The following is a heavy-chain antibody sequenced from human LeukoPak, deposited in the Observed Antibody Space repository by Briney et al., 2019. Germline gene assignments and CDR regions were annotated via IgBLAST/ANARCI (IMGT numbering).Heavy chain of an antibody. CDR2: VYYNGIT. J-gene: IGHJ4*02. CDR3: ASQLGGTTFH. CDR1: GVSISSYF. Sequence: SETLSLTCTVSGVSISSYFWSWIRQPPGKGLGWIGYVYYNGITNYNPSLKSRVSISLDTSKNQFSLNLNSVTAADTAVYYCASQLGGTTFHWGQGTLVTVSS. V-gene: IGHV4-59*01. D-gene: IGHD1-1*01.